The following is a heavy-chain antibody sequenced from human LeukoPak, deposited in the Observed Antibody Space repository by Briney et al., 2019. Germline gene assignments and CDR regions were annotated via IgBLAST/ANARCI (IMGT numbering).Heavy chain of an antibody. J-gene: IGHJ4*02. CDR2: ISYDGSYQ. CDR1: GFTFSSYA. D-gene: IGHD3-9*01. V-gene: IGHV3-30*18. Sequence: PGGSLRLSCAASGFTFSSYAMYWVRQALGKGLEWVALISYDGSYQYSADSVRGRFTISRDNSRNSLYLQMNSLRAEDTAFYYCTKGGFKYFDWSYFDYWGQGTLVTVSS. CDR3: TKGGFKYFDWSYFDY.